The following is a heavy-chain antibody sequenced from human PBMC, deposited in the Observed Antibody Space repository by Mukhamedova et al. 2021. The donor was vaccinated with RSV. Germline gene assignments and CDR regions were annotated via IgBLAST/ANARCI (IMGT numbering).Heavy chain of an antibody. D-gene: IGHD6-13*01. Sequence: YNGDTKYAQNFQGRVTVTTDTSTRTTYMELRSLSSDDTAVYYCARGPDFTYSLTWSFDYWGQGTLVTVSS. V-gene: IGHV1-18*01. CDR2: YNGDT. J-gene: IGHJ4*02. CDR3: ARGPDFTYSLTWSFDY.